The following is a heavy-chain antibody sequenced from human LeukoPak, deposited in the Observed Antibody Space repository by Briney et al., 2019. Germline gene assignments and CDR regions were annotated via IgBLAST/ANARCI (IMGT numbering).Heavy chain of an antibody. J-gene: IGHJ4*02. CDR3: ARAPTPIIAVAGSFDY. V-gene: IGHV6-1*01. CDR2: TYYRSKWYN. D-gene: IGHD6-19*01. Sequence: SQTLSLTCAISGDSVSNNSAAWNWIRQSPSRGLEWLGRTYYRSKWYNDYAVSVKSRITINPDTSKNQFSLQVNSVTPEDTAVYYCARAPTPIIAVAGSFDYWGQGTLSPSPQ. CDR1: GDSVSNNSAA.